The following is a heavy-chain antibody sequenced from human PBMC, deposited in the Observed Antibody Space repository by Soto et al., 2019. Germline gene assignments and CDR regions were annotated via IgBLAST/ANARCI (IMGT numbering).Heavy chain of an antibody. J-gene: IGHJ6*02. Sequence: QVQLQESGPGLVKPSETLSLTCTVSGGSVSSKNYYWSWIRHSPGKGLEWIGYISYSGSTNYSPSLESRVTISVDTSKNQFSLRLSAVIAADTAVYYCARVDAVTPSYFHGMDVWGQGTTAVVSS. V-gene: IGHV4-61*01. CDR2: ISYSGST. CDR3: ARVDAVTPSYFHGMDV. CDR1: GGSVSSKNYY. D-gene: IGHD4-4*01.